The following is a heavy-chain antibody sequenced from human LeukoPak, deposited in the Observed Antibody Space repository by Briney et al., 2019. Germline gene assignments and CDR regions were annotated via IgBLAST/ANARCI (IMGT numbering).Heavy chain of an antibody. CDR3: ASSGTHTAEFDY. Sequence: ASVKVSCKASGYTFTSYYMHWVRQAPGQGLEWMGIINPSGGSTSYAQKFQGRVTMTRDTSTSTVYMELSSLRSEDTAVYYCASSGTHTAEFDYWGQETLVTVSS. CDR1: GYTFTSYY. J-gene: IGHJ4*02. CDR2: INPSGGST. V-gene: IGHV1-46*01.